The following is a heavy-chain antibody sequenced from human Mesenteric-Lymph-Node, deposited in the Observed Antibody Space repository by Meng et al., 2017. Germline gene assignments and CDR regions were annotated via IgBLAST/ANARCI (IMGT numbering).Heavy chain of an antibody. V-gene: IGHV3-23*01. Sequence: GESLKISCAASGFTFSSYAMSWVRQAPGKGLEWVSAISGSGGSTYYADSVKGRFTISRDNSKSTLYLQMNSLRAEDTAVYYCAKDRKGTIFGVDFDYWGQGTLVTVSS. D-gene: IGHD3-3*01. CDR2: ISGSGGST. CDR3: AKDRKGTIFGVDFDY. J-gene: IGHJ4*02. CDR1: GFTFSSYA.